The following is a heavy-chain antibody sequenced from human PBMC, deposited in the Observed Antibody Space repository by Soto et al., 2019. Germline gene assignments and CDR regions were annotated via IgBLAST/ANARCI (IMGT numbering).Heavy chain of an antibody. Sequence: ASVKVSCKASGYTFTSYDINWVRQATGQGLEWMGWMNPNSGNTGYAQKFQGRVTMTRNTSISTAYMELSSLRSEDTAVYYCARVGRRAAAGYYYYYYGMDVWGQGTTVTVSS. V-gene: IGHV1-8*01. D-gene: IGHD6-13*01. J-gene: IGHJ6*02. CDR1: GYTFTSYD. CDR2: MNPNSGNT. CDR3: ARVGRRAAAGYYYYYYGMDV.